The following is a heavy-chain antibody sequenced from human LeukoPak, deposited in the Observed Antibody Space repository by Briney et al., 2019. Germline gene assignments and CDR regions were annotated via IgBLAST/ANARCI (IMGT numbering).Heavy chain of an antibody. Sequence: HPGGSLRLSCAASGFTFSSSAMSWVRQAPGKGLEWVSGITGRDSSTDYADSVKGRFTISRDNSKNTLYLQMNSLRVEDTAAYYCAKVRAPSGWFNSDYWGQGTLVTVSS. CDR1: GFTFSSSA. D-gene: IGHD6-19*01. CDR3: AKVRAPSGWFNSDY. V-gene: IGHV3-23*01. J-gene: IGHJ4*02. CDR2: ITGRDSST.